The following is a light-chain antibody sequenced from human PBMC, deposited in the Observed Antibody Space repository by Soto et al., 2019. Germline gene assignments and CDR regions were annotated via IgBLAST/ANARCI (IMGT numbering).Light chain of an antibody. V-gene: IGKV1-5*03. CDR3: QHYNSYSEA. CDR2: KAS. Sequence: DIQMTPSPSTVSGSVVSRSSLTCSASQTISSWLAWYQQKPGKAPKLLIYKASTLKSGAPSRFSGSGSGAEFTLTISSLQPDDFATYYCQHYNSYSEAFGQGTKVDIK. CDR1: QTISSW. J-gene: IGKJ1*01.